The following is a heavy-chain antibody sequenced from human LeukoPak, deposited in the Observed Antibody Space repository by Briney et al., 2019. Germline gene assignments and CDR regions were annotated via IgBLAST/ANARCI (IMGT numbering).Heavy chain of an antibody. D-gene: IGHD3-22*01. Sequence: PGGSLRLSCAASGFTFSSYAMSWVRQAPGKGLEWVSSISSSSSYIYYADSVKGRFTISRDNAKNSLYLQMNSLRAEDTAVYYCARSQDSSGYYYFDYWGQGTLVTVSS. V-gene: IGHV3-21*01. J-gene: IGHJ4*02. CDR2: ISSSSSYI. CDR1: GFTFSSYA. CDR3: ARSQDSSGYYYFDY.